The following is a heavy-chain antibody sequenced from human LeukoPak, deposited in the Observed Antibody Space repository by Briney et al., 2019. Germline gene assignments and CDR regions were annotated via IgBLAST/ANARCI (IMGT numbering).Heavy chain of an antibody. J-gene: IGHJ4*02. CDR2: ISSGSTYI. Sequence: EGSLRLSCAASGFTFSTYNMNWVRQTPGKGLEWVSSISSGSTYIFYADSVKGRFTISRDNAKNSLYLQMNSLRAEDTAVYYCARSYSGSGSYAEYWGQGTLVTVSS. CDR3: ARSYSGSGSYAEY. CDR1: GFTFSTYN. D-gene: IGHD3-10*01. V-gene: IGHV3-21*06.